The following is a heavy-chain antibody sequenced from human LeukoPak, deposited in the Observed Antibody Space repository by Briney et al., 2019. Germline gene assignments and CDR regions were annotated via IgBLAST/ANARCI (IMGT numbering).Heavy chain of an antibody. D-gene: IGHD1-7*01. CDR1: GGSISSGDYY. V-gene: IGHV4-30-4*08. CDR2: IYYSGST. Sequence: SETLSLTCTVSGGSISSGDYYWSWIRQPPGKGLEWIGYIYYSGSTYYNPSLKSRVTISVGTSKNQFSLKLSSVTAADTAVYYCTRRRNYLSHFDYWGQGTLVTVSS. J-gene: IGHJ4*02. CDR3: TRRRNYLSHFDY.